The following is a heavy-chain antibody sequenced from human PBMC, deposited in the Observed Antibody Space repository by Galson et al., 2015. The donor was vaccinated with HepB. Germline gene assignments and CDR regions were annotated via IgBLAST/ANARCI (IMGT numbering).Heavy chain of an antibody. CDR3: ARRPHSQTYYDFWDDAFDI. J-gene: IGHJ3*02. Sequence: QSGAEVKKPGESLRISCKGSGYSFTSYWISWVRQMPGKGLEWMGRIDPSDSYTNYSPSFQGHVTISADKSISTAYLQWSSLKASDTAMYYCARRPHSQTYYDFWDDAFDIWGQGTMVTVSS. CDR1: GYSFTSYW. CDR2: IDPSDSYT. D-gene: IGHD3-3*01. V-gene: IGHV5-10-1*01.